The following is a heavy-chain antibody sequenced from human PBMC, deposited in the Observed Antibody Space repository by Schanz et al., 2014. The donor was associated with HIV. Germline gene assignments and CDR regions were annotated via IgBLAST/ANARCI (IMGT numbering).Heavy chain of an antibody. D-gene: IGHD3-10*01. CDR2: ISPNSGGT. J-gene: IGHJ4*02. CDR1: GYTFTGYY. V-gene: IGHV1-2*02. Sequence: QVQLVQSGAEVRKPGASVKVSCKASGYTFTGYYMHWVRQAPGQGLEWMGWISPNSGGTNYAQKFQGRVTMTRDTSISTAYMELRRLRSDDTAVYYCARDQNVISMVRGVMGGVDYWGQGTLVTVSS. CDR3: ARDQNVISMVRGVMGGVDY.